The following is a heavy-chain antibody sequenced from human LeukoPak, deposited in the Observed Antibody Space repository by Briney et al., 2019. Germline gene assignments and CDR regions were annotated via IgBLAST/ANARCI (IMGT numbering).Heavy chain of an antibody. Sequence: SVKVSCKASGGAFINYAVSWVRQAPGQGLEWMGGIIPIFGTVNYEQKFQGRVTITTDDSTSTAYMELSSLRSEDTAVYYCATSMKVYYYYYMDVWGKGTTVTVSS. CDR1: GGAFINYA. V-gene: IGHV1-69*05. CDR3: ATSMKVYYYYYMDV. CDR2: IIPIFGTV. D-gene: IGHD2-8*01. J-gene: IGHJ6*03.